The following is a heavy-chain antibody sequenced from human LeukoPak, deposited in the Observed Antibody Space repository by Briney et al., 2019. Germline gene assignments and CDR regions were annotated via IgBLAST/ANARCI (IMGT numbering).Heavy chain of an antibody. V-gene: IGHV3-7*01. J-gene: IGHJ4*01. CDR3: VREGFYHFDF. CDR2: IKQDGSET. Sequence: GGSLRLSCAPSGFTFTNNFMSWVRHVPRKGLEWVANIKQDGSETTYAESVRGRFTIFRDTAKDSVYLQMNSLRAEDSAIYYCVREGFYHFDFWGQGTLVTVSS. CDR1: GFTFTNNF. D-gene: IGHD2/OR15-2a*01.